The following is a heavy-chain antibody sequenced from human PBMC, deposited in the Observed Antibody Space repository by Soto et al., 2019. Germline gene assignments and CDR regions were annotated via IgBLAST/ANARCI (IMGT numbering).Heavy chain of an antibody. CDR2: INPNSGGT. Sequence: QVQLVQSGAEVKKPGASVKVSCKASGYTFTGYYMHWVRQAPGQGLEWMGWINPNSGGTNYAQKFPGWVTMTRDTSISTAYMELSRLRSDDTAVYYCARQSDDYSNYYYYGMDVWGQGTTVTVSS. CDR1: GYTFTGYY. V-gene: IGHV1-2*04. J-gene: IGHJ6*02. CDR3: ARQSDDYSNYYYYGMDV. D-gene: IGHD4-4*01.